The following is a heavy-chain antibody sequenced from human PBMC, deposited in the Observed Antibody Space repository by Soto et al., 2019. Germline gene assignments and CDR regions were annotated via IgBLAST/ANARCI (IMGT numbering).Heavy chain of an antibody. CDR1: GFTFSSYA. CDR3: AKEVRALTTPGYYYGMDV. CDR2: TSGSGGSR. Sequence: EVQLLESGGGLVQPGGSLRLSCAASGFTFSSYAMSWVRQAPGKGLEWVSATSGSGGSRYYADSVKGRFTISRDNSNNTLYLQMHSLRAEDTAVYYCAKEVRALTTPGYYYGMDVWGQGTTVTVSS. V-gene: IGHV3-23*01. D-gene: IGHD4-17*01. J-gene: IGHJ6*02.